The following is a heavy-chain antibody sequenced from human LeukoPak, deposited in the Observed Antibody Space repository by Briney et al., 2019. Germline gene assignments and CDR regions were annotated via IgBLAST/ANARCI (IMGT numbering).Heavy chain of an antibody. D-gene: IGHD2/OR15-2a*01. CDR1: GFTFSNYA. CDR3: VSFYETY. Sequence: PGESLRLSCAASGFTFSNYAILWVRQAPGKGLEWVAVISYDGSSKNFADSVKGRFTISRDNSKNTLYLQMNSLRAEDTAVYYCVSFYETYWGRGTLVTVSS. V-gene: IGHV3-30-3*01. J-gene: IGHJ4*02. CDR2: ISYDGSSK.